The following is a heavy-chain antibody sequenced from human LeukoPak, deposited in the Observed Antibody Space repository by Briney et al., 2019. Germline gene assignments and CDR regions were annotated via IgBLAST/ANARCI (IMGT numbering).Heavy chain of an antibody. J-gene: IGHJ4*02. CDR1: GGTFSSYA. CDR3: ASVSGGSFDY. D-gene: IGHD2-15*01. Sequence: GASVKVSCKASGGTFSSYAISWVRQAPGQGLEWMGMIIPILGIANYEQKFQGRVTITADKSTSTAYMELSSLRSEDTAVYYCASVSGGSFDYWGQGTLVTVSS. V-gene: IGHV1-69*04. CDR2: IIPILGIA.